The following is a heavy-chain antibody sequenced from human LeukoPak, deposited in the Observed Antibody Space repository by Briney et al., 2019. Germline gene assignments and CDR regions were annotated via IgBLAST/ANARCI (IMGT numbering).Heavy chain of an antibody. CDR2: FDPEDGET. CDR1: GYTLTELS. Sequence: ASVKVSCKVSGYTLTELSTHWVRQAPGKGLEWMGGFDPEDGETIYAQKFQGRVTMTEDTSTDTAYMELSSLRSEDTAVYYCATDLSGYYFYFDYWGQGTLVTVSS. CDR3: ATDLSGYYFYFDY. V-gene: IGHV1-24*01. D-gene: IGHD3-22*01. J-gene: IGHJ4*02.